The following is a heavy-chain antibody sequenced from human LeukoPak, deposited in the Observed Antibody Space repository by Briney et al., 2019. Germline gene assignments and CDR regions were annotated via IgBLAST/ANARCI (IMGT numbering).Heavy chain of an antibody. V-gene: IGHV1-8*03. CDR1: GYTFTSYD. J-gene: IGHJ4*02. CDR3: ARTLPGGVVDY. CDR2: MNPNSANT. D-gene: IGHD1-14*01. Sequence: SVKVSCKASGYTFTSYDINWVRQATGQGLEWMGWMNPNSANTGYAQKFQGRVTISRDTSKSTAYMELSSLRSGDTAVYYCARTLPGGVVDYWGQGTLVTVSS.